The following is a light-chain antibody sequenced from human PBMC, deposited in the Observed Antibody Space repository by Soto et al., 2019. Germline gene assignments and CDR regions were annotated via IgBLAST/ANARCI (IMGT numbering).Light chain of an antibody. CDR2: DTS. J-gene: IGKJ1*01. CDR1: QSLTNSF. V-gene: IGKV3-20*01. CDR3: QQYGTSEII. Sequence: EFVLKQSPGTLSLSPGEGATLSCRASQSLTNSFIAWYQQKPGQAPRLLIYDTSIRASGIPDRFSGSGSGTDFTLTISRLEPEDFAVFYCQQYGTSEIIFGQGTKVDIK.